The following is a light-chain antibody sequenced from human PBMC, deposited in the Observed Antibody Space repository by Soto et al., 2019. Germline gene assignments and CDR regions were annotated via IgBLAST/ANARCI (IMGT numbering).Light chain of an antibody. V-gene: IGLV1-44*01. CDR1: RPNIGSNT. J-gene: IGLJ3*02. Sequence: QSVLTQTPSASGTPGQRVTIYCSGSRPNIGSNTVNWYQQLPGTAPKLLVYSNSQRPSGVPDRFSGSKSGTSASLAISGLQSEDEADYYCAAWDDSLNGWVFGVGTKLTVL. CDR2: SNS. CDR3: AAWDDSLNGWV.